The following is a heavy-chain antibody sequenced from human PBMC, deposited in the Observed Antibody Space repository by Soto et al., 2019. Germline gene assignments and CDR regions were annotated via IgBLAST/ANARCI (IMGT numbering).Heavy chain of an antibody. D-gene: IGHD3-9*01. CDR1: GFTFSSYG. CDR2: ISYDGSNK. CDR3: AKHSEVLRYFDWLSQIYLGGMDV. Sequence: ESGGGVVQPGRSLRLSCAASGFTFSSYGMHWVRQAPGKGLEWVAVISYDGSNKYYADSVKGRFTISRDNSKNTLYLQMNSLRAEDTAVHYCAKHSEVLRYFDWLSQIYLGGMDVWGQGTTVTVSS. V-gene: IGHV3-30*18. J-gene: IGHJ6*02.